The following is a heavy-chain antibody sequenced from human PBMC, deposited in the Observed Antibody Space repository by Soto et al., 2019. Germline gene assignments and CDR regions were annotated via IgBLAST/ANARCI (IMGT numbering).Heavy chain of an antibody. CDR3: ARGAVTTYYYYGMDV. D-gene: IGHD4-17*01. Sequence: HPGGSLRLSCAASGFTFSSYGMHWVRQAPGKGLEWVAVIWYDGSNKYYADSVKGRFTISRDNSKNTLYLQMNSLRAEDTAVYYCARGAVTTYYYYGMDVWGQGTTVTVSS. CDR1: GFTFSSYG. J-gene: IGHJ6*02. CDR2: IWYDGSNK. V-gene: IGHV3-33*01.